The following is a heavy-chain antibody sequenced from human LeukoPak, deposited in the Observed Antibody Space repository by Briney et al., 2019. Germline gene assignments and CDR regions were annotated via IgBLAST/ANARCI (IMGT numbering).Heavy chain of an antibody. CDR1: GYTFTSYD. CDR3: ARGQGGGDGYNLDAFDI. D-gene: IGHD5-24*01. CDR2: INPNSGGT. V-gene: IGHV1-2*04. J-gene: IGHJ3*02. Sequence: GASVKVSCKASGYTFTSYDINWVRQATGQGLEWMGWINPNSGGTNYAQKFQGWVTMTRDTSISTAYMELSRLRSDDTAVYYCARGQGGGDGYNLDAFDIWGQGTMVTVSS.